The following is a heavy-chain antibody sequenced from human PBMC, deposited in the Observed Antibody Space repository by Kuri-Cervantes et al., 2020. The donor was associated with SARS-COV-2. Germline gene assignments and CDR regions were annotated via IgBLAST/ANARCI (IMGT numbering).Heavy chain of an antibody. D-gene: IGHD2-2*02. V-gene: IGHV3-30-3*01. J-gene: IGHJ6*03. Sequence: GGSLRLSCAASGLTFSSYAMHWVRQAPGKGLEWVSLISYDGSNKYYADSVKGRFTISRDNSKNTLYLQMNSLRAEDTAVYYCARENRYQLLYSSYYYYYMDVWGKGTTVTVSS. CDR1: GLTFSSYA. CDR3: ARENRYQLLYSSYYYYYMDV. CDR2: ISYDGSNK.